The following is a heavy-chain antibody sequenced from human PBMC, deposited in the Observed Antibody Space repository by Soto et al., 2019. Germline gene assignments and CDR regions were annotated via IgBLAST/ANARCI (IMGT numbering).Heavy chain of an antibody. CDR3: ATIRLRGGTIYFED. J-gene: IGHJ1*01. Sequence: QVHLVQSGAEARKPGSSVRASCKTSTTTCSIFSLNWVRQAPVQGLEWMGWGLPITRSTDYAQKCQGRMTITADGSASTFYMELSSLRSDDTYIYYCATIRLRGGTIYFEDGVQGNLITVSS. V-gene: IGHV1-69*01. D-gene: IGHD5-18*01. CDR2: GLPITRST. CDR1: TTTCSIFS.